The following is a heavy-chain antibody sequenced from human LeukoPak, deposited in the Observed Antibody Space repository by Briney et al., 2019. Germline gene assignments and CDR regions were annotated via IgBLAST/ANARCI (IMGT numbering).Heavy chain of an antibody. D-gene: IGHD6-19*01. V-gene: IGHV3-7*01. CDR1: GFTFSSYW. CDR3: ARDRWQWLSDY. Sequence: PGGSLRLSCAASGFTFSSYWMSWVRQSPGKGLEGVANIKGDGSEKHYADSVKGRFTISRDNAKNSIYLHMDSLRVEDTTVYYCARDRWQWLSDYWGQGTLVTVSS. J-gene: IGHJ4*02. CDR2: IKGDGSEK.